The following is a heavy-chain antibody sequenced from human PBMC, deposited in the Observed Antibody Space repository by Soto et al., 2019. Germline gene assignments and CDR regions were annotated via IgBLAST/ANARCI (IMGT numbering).Heavy chain of an antibody. CDR1: GFTFSSYA. CDR2: ISYDGSNK. Sequence: PGGSLRLSCAASGFTFSSYAMHWVRQAPGKGLEWVAVISYDGSNKHYADSVKGRFTISRDNSKNTLYLQMNSLRAEDTAVYYCARDSNHDSSGYPDYWGQGTLVTVSS. D-gene: IGHD3-22*01. V-gene: IGHV3-30-3*01. CDR3: ARDSNHDSSGYPDY. J-gene: IGHJ4*02.